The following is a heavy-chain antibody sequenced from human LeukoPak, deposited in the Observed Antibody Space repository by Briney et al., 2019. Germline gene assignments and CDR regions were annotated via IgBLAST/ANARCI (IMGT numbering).Heavy chain of an antibody. J-gene: IGHJ4*02. V-gene: IGHV4-30-2*01. CDR1: GGSISSGGYS. CDR2: INHSGST. Sequence: PSETLSLTCAVSGGSISSGGYSWSWIRQPPGKGLEWIGEINHSGSTNYNPSLKSRVTISVDTSKNQFSLKLSSVTAADTAVYYCVRGIAARGDYWGQGTLVTVSS. CDR3: VRGIAARGDY. D-gene: IGHD6-6*01.